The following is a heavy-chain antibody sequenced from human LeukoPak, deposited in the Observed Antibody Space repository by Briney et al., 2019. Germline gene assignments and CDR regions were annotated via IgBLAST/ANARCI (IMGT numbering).Heavy chain of an antibody. Sequence: SQTLSLTCAVSGGSISSGGYSWSWIRQPPGKGLEWIGYIYYSGSTYCNPSLKSRVTISVDTSKNQFSLKLSSVTAADTAVYYCARGPLYGDYYMDVWGKGTTVTVSS. CDR2: IYYSGST. CDR1: GGSISSGGYS. D-gene: IGHD4-17*01. CDR3: ARGPLYGDYYMDV. J-gene: IGHJ6*03. V-gene: IGHV4-30-4*07.